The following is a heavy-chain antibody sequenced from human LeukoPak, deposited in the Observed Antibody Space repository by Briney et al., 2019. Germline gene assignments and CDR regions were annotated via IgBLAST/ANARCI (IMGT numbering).Heavy chain of an antibody. CDR1: GFTFDDYA. CDR2: ISWNSGSI. V-gene: IGHV3-9*01. Sequence: PGGSLGLSCAASGFTFDDYAMHWVRQAPGKGLEWVSGISWNSGSIGYADSVKGRFTISRDNAKNSLYLQMNSLRAEDTALYYCAKDILSNFWSGYYGYWGQGTLVTVSS. CDR3: AKDILSNFWSGYYGY. D-gene: IGHD3-3*01. J-gene: IGHJ4*02.